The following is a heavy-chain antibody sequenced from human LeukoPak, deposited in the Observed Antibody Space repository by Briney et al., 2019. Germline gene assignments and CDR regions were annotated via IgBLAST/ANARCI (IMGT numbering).Heavy chain of an antibody. V-gene: IGHV3-66*01. CDR1: GFTVSSNY. CDR2: IYSSGST. Sequence: GGSLRLSCAASGFTVSSNYMSWVRQAPGKGLEWVSVIYSSGSTYYADSVKGRFTISRDNSKNTLYLQMNSLRAEDTAVYYCARIAYNYGWGAFDIWGQGTMVTVSS. CDR3: ARIAYNYGWGAFDI. J-gene: IGHJ3*02. D-gene: IGHD3-10*01.